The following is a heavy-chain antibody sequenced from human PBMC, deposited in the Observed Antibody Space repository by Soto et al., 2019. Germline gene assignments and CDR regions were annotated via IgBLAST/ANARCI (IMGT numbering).Heavy chain of an antibody. D-gene: IGHD3-16*01. CDR3: ATGGWLSPRYVHY. V-gene: IGHV1-2*02. CDR1: GDTLSGYF. CDR2: INPNSGGT. Sequence: GASVKVSCKAFGDTLSGYFIHWVRQAPGQGLEWMGWINPNSGGTNYAQKFQGRVTMTRDTSTSTVYMDLKRLTSDDTAVYYCATGGWLSPRYVHYWGQGTLVTVSS. J-gene: IGHJ4*02.